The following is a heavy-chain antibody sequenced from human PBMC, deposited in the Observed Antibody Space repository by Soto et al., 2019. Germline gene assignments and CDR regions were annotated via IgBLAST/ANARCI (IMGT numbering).Heavy chain of an antibody. D-gene: IGHD3-3*01. CDR1: GYTFASYA. V-gene: IGHV1-3*01. Sequence: ASVKVSCKASGYTFASYAIHWVRQAPGQRLEWMGWINAGNGNTKYSQKFQGRVTITRDTSASTAYMELSSLRSQDTAVYYCARVLGVAKGDYWGQGTLVTVSS. CDR2: INAGNGNT. J-gene: IGHJ4*02. CDR3: ARVLGVAKGDY.